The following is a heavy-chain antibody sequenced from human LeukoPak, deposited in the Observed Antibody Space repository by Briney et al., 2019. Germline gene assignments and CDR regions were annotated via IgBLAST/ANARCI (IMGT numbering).Heavy chain of an antibody. V-gene: IGHV1-69*04. J-gene: IGHJ2*01. CDR2: IIPILGIA. Sequence: SVKVSFKASGYTFTSYAISWVRQAPGQGLEWMGRIIPILGIANYAQKFQGRVTITADKSTSTAYMELSSLRSEDTAVYYCASLRDGYNDHWYFDLWGRGTLVTVSS. CDR3: ASLRDGYNDHWYFDL. D-gene: IGHD5-12*01. CDR1: GYTFTSYA.